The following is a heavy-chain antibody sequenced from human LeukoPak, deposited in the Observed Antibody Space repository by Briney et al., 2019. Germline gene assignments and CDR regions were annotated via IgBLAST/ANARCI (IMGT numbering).Heavy chain of an antibody. CDR1: GFTFSSYA. D-gene: IGHD3-22*01. CDR3: AKDWEPYYYDSSGYYPPPMGAFDI. CDR2: ISGSGGST. V-gene: IGHV3-23*01. Sequence: PGGSLRLSCAASGFTFSSYAMSWVRQAPGKGLEWVSAISGSGGSTYYADSVKGRFTISRDNSKNTLYLQMNSLRAEDTAVYYCAKDWEPYYYDSSGYYPPPMGAFDIWGQGTMVTVSS. J-gene: IGHJ3*02.